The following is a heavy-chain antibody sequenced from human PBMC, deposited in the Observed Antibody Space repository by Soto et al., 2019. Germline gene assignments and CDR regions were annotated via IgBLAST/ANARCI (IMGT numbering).Heavy chain of an antibody. J-gene: IGHJ4*02. CDR2: ISGSGDST. CDR1: GFTFSSYA. Sequence: EVQLLDSGGGLVQPGGSLRLSCAASGFTFSSYAMNWVRQAPGKGLEWVSVISGSGDSTYYADSVKGRFTISRDNSKNTLYRQMNSLRTEDTAVDYCARRGPGTYFDYWGQGTLVTVSS. D-gene: IGHD6-13*01. V-gene: IGHV3-23*01. CDR3: ARRGPGTYFDY.